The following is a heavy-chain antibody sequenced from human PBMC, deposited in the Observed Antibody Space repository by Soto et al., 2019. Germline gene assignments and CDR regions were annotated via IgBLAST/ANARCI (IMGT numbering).Heavy chain of an antibody. CDR3: ARDLFKIVVPEQGIYYYYGMGV. CDR1: GNHLPAYG. V-gene: IGHV1-3*01. CDR2: ISPGNGNT. Sequence: ASVTVSATHSGNHLPAYGLNWDRKAPGQRKRGERCISPGNGNTKYSQKLQGRVTITRDTSASTAYMELSSLRSEDTAVYYCARDLFKIVVPEQGIYYYYGMGVWGQGTTVTVSS. D-gene: IGHD3-22*01. J-gene: IGHJ6*02.